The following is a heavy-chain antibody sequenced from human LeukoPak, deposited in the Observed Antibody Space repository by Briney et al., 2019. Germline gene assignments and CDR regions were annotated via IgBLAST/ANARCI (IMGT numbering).Heavy chain of an antibody. D-gene: IGHD3-22*01. CDR1: GYTFTSYY. J-gene: IGHJ4*02. CDR3: ANTPGDSRTYYFDY. Sequence: ASVTVSFKASGYTFTSYYMHWVRQAPGQGLEWMGIINPSGGSTSYAQKFQGRVTMTRDMSTSTVYMELSSLRSEDTAVYYCANTPGDSRTYYFDYWGQGTLVTVSS. V-gene: IGHV1-46*01. CDR2: INPSGGST.